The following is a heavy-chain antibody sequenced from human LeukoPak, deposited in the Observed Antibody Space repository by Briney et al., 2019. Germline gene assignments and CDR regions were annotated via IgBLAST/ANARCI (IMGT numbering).Heavy chain of an antibody. CDR3: ATIGGGLLWFGELFGYFDY. J-gene: IGHJ4*02. Sequence: GGSLRLSCAASGFTFSSYAMSWVRQAPGKGLEWVSAISGSGGSTYYADSVKGRFTISRANSKNTLYLQMNSLRAEDTAVYYCATIGGGLLWFGELFGYFDYWGQGTLVTVSS. D-gene: IGHD3-10*01. V-gene: IGHV3-23*01. CDR2: ISGSGGST. CDR1: GFTFSSYA.